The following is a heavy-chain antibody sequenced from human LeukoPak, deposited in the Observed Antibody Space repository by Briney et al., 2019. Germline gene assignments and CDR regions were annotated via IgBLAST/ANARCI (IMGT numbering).Heavy chain of an antibody. CDR1: GYSISSGYC. D-gene: IGHD5-18*01. CDR3: ARHPGYSYGTLDAFDI. Sequence: SETLSLTCTVSGYSISSGYCWGWIRQPPGKGLEWIGSIYHSGSTNYNPSLKGRVTISVDTSKNQFSLKLSSVTAADTAVYYCARHPGYSYGTLDAFDIWGQGTMVTVPS. J-gene: IGHJ3*02. CDR2: IYHSGST. V-gene: IGHV4-38-2*02.